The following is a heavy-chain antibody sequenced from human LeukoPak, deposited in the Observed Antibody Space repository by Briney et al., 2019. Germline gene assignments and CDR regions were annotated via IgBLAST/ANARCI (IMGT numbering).Heavy chain of an antibody. CDR1: GYTFTSYG. V-gene: IGHV1-18*04. CDR3: ARDKGSNWHDVRAFDY. D-gene: IGHD1-1*01. CDR2: ISAYNGNT. Sequence: ASVKVSCKASGYTFTSYGISWVRQAPGQGLEWMEWISAYNGNTNYAQKLQGRVTMTTDTSTSTAYMELSSLRSDDTALYHCARDKGSNWHDVRAFDYWVQGTLVTVSS. J-gene: IGHJ4*02.